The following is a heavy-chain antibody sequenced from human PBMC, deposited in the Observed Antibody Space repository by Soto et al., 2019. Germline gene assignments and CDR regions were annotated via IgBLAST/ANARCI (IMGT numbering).Heavy chain of an antibody. V-gene: IGHV3-21*01. Sequence: EVQLVESGGGLVKPGGSLRLSWAASGFTFSSYTLNWVRQSPGKGLEWVSSISSSNTYIYYTDSVKGRFTISRDNAKNSLYLQMNSLRAEDTAVYYCARGDYDISGYYDGYYFDYWGQGTLVTGSS. CDR1: GFTFSSYT. J-gene: IGHJ4*02. CDR2: ISSSNTYI. CDR3: ARGDYDISGYYDGYYFDY. D-gene: IGHD3-22*01.